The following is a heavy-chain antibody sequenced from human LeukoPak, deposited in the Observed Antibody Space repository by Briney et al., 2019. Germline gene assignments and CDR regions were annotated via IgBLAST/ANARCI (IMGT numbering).Heavy chain of an antibody. CDR3: AKCEWEPLSDYYYYMDV. CDR1: GFTFSSYA. V-gene: IGHV3-23*01. D-gene: IGHD1-26*01. Sequence: GGSLRLSCAASGFTFSSYAMSWVRQAPGKGLEWVSAISGSGGSTYYADSVKGRFTISRDNSKNTLYLQMNSLRAEDTAVYYCAKCEWEPLSDYYYYMDVWGKGTTVTVSS. CDR2: ISGSGGST. J-gene: IGHJ6*03.